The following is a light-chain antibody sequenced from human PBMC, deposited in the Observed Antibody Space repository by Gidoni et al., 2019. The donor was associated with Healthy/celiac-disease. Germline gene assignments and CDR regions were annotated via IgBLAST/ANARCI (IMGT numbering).Light chain of an antibody. CDR2: AAS. Sequence: DIQMTKSPSSLSASVGDRVTITCRASQSISSYLNWYQQNPGKAPKLLIYAASSLQRWVPSRFSCIGSWTDFTLTISSLQPEDFATYYCQQSYSTPRTFGQGTKLEIK. V-gene: IGKV1-39*01. J-gene: IGKJ2*01. CDR3: QQSYSTPRT. CDR1: QSISSY.